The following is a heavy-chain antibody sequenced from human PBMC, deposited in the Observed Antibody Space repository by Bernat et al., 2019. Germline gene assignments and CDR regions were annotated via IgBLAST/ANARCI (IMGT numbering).Heavy chain of an antibody. V-gene: IGHV1-58*02. Sequence: QMQLVQSGPEVKKPGTSVKVSCKASGFTFTSSAMQWVRQARGQRLEWIGWIVVGSGNTNYAQKFQERVTITRDMSTSTAYMELSSLRSEDTAVYYCAAGPGTGKASGWDDYYFDDWGQGTLVTVSS. D-gene: IGHD6-19*01. CDR1: GFTFTSSA. J-gene: IGHJ4*02. CDR2: IVVGSGNT. CDR3: AAGPGTGKASGWDDYYFDD.